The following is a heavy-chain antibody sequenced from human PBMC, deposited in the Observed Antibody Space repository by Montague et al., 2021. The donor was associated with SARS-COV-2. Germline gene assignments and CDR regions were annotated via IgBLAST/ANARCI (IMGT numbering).Heavy chain of an antibody. CDR3: AKVGDLMAGYSLVNLDN. D-gene: IGHD3-9*01. CDR1: GFTFSGSP. J-gene: IGHJ4*02. Sequence: SLRLSCAASGFTFSGSPMSWVRQAPGKGLEWVSVIHSGGRSSYYGKSVEGRFTVSRDNSKNTVYPQMNNLRAEDTAVYYCAKVGDLMAGYSLVNLDNWGQGPLVIVSS. V-gene: IGHV3-23*03. CDR2: IHSGGRSS.